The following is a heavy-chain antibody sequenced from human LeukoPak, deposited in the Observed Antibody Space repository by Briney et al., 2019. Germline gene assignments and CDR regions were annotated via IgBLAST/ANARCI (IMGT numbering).Heavy chain of an antibody. D-gene: IGHD3-22*01. J-gene: IGHJ4*02. CDR2: ISAYNGNT. Sequence: ASVKVSCKASGYTFTSYGISWVRQAPGQGLEWMGWISAYNGNTNYAQKLQGRVTMTTDTSTSTAYMELRSLRSDDTAVYYCARDVSPYYYDSSGYPWGYWGQGTLVTVSS. V-gene: IGHV1-18*01. CDR1: GYTFTSYG. CDR3: ARDVSPYYYDSSGYPWGY.